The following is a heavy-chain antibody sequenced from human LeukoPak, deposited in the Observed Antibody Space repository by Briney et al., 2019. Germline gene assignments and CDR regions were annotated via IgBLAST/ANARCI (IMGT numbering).Heavy chain of an antibody. CDR2: ISSSSSYI. CDR3: ARVFPTVTTSLWD. D-gene: IGHD4-17*01. J-gene: IGHJ4*02. V-gene: IGHV3-21*01. CDR1: GFTFSSYS. Sequence: GGSLRLSCAASGFTFSSYSMHWVRQAPGKGLEWVSSISSSSSYIYYADSVKGRFTISRDNAKNSLYLQMNSLRAEDTAVYYCARVFPTVTTSLWDWGQGTLVTVSS.